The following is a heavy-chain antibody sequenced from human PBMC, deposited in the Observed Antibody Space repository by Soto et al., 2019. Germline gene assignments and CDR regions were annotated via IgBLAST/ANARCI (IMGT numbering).Heavy chain of an antibody. J-gene: IGHJ4*02. CDR3: ARQSDYYDSSGDSYFDY. CDR2: IHYSGST. V-gene: IGHV4-39*01. CDR1: GGSISSSSYF. Sequence: SETLSLTCTVSGGSISSSSYFWGWIRQPPGKGLEWIGSIHYSGSTYYNPSLKSRVTISVDTSKNQFSLKLSSVTAADTAVYYCARQSDYYDSSGDSYFDYWGQGTLVTVSS. D-gene: IGHD3-22*01.